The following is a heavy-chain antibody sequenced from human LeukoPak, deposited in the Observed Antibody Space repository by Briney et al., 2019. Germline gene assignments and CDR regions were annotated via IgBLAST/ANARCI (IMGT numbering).Heavy chain of an antibody. CDR2: IYYSGST. D-gene: IGHD5-12*01. Sequence: SETLSLTCTLSGGSFSSYYWSWIRQPPGKGLEWIGYIYYSGSTNYNPSLKSRVTISVDTSKNQFSPKLSSVTATDTAVYYCARAGYSGSDFSVWGKGSTVTVSS. CDR1: GGSFSSYY. CDR3: ARAGYSGSDFSV. V-gene: IGHV4-59*01. J-gene: IGHJ6*04.